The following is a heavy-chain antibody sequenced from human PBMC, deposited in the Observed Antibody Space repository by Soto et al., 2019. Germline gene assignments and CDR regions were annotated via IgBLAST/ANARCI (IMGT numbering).Heavy chain of an antibody. D-gene: IGHD6-19*01. CDR1: GGSISSYY. CDR3: ARDREYSGWYLPRYYYGMDV. Sequence: SETLSLTCTVSGGSISSYYWSWIRQPPGKGLEWIGYIYYSGSTNYNPSLKSRVTISVDTSKNQFSLKLSSVTAADTAVYYCARDREYSGWYLPRYYYGMDVWGQGTTVTVSS. V-gene: IGHV4-59*01. CDR2: IYYSGST. J-gene: IGHJ6*02.